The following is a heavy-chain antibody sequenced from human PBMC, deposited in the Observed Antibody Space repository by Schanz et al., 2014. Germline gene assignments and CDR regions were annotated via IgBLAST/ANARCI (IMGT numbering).Heavy chain of an antibody. CDR3: ARVWKDQYIVVRSGWSDGMDV. CDR2: IYSDGST. CDR1: GFTVSNNY. Sequence: EVQLVESGGGLVQPGGSLRLSCAASGFTVSNNYMSWVRQAPGKGLECVSIIYSDGSTYYVDSVKGRFIISRDNSKNTLYLQMNSLRAGDTAVYYCARVWKDQYIVVRSGWSDGMDVWGQGTAVTVSS. J-gene: IGHJ6*02. D-gene: IGHD3-22*01. V-gene: IGHV3-66*01.